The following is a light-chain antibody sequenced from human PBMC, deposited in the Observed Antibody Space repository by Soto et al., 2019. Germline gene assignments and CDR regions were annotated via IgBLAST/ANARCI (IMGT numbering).Light chain of an antibody. V-gene: IGLV2-14*01. Sequence: QSVLTQPASVSGSPGQSITISCTGISSDVGGYNYVSWYQQHPGKAPKLIIHDVSNRPSGVSNRFSGSKSGDTASLNISGLQAEDEADYYCCSYTGSSTLVYVFGTGTKVTVL. J-gene: IGLJ1*01. CDR3: CSYTGSSTLVYV. CDR1: SSDVGGYNY. CDR2: DVS.